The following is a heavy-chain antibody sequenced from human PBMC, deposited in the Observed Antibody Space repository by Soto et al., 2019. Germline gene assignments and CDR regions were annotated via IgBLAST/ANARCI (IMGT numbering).Heavy chain of an antibody. V-gene: IGHV3-23*01. D-gene: IGHD3-22*01. CDR2: ISGSGGST. CDR1: GFTFSSYA. CDR3: AKDQYYYDSSGYYVDY. J-gene: IGHJ4*02. Sequence: GGSLRLSCAASGFTFSSYAMSWVRQAPGKGLEWVSAISGSGGSTYYADSVKGRFTISRDNSKNTLYLQMNSLRAEDTAVYYCAKDQYYYDSSGYYVDYWGQGTLVTVS.